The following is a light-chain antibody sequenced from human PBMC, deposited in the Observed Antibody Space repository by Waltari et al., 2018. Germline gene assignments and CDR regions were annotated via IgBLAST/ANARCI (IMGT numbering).Light chain of an antibody. CDR1: ISNIGNYY. V-gene: IGLV1-51*01. Sequence: QSVLTHPPSVSAAPGQTVTISCSGRISNIGNYYLSLYHQLPGAAPKPLIYDNNKRPSGIPDRFSASKSGTSATLGITGLQIGDEADYYCATWDNSLTDVVFGGGTKLTVL. J-gene: IGLJ2*01. CDR2: DNN. CDR3: ATWDNSLTDVV.